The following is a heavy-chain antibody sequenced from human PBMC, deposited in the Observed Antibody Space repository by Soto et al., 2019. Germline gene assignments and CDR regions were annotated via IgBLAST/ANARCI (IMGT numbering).Heavy chain of an antibody. Sequence: GESLKISCQGSGYSFTSYWIGWVRQMPGKGLEWMGIIYPGDSDTRYSPSFQGQVTISADKSISTAYLQWSSLKASDTAMYYCARIATLGVISPSYYFDYWGQGTLVTVSS. CDR2: IYPGDSDT. D-gene: IGHD3-22*01. CDR1: GYSFTSYW. CDR3: ARIATLGVISPSYYFDY. V-gene: IGHV5-51*01. J-gene: IGHJ4*02.